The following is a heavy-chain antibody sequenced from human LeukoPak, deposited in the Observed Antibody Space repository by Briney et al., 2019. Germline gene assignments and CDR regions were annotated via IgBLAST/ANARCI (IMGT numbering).Heavy chain of an antibody. CDR3: ARGSDFWTEYYFDY. J-gene: IGHJ4*02. CDR2: ISGSGGST. V-gene: IGHV3-23*01. CDR1: GFTFSSYA. Sequence: GGSLRLSCAASGFTFSSYAMSWVRQAPGKGLEWVSAISGSGGSTYHADSVKGRFTISRDNSKNTLYLQMNSLRAEDTAVYYCARGSDFWTEYYFDYWGQGTLVTVSS. D-gene: IGHD3/OR15-3a*01.